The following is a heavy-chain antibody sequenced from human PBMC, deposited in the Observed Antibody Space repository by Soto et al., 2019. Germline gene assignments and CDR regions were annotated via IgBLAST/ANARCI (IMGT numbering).Heavy chain of an antibody. CDR1: GFTFSDYG. V-gene: IGHV3-30*18. CDR2: ISYDGSTK. D-gene: IGHD3-22*01. Sequence: QVQLVESRGGVVQPGRSLRLSCAAAGFTFSDYGMHWVRQAPGKGLEWLTVISYDGSTKYYIDSVKGRFTISRDNSKNTVFLQMNSLRAEDTAVYYCAKRYYYDSSGPLDYWGQGTVVTVSS. J-gene: IGHJ4*02. CDR3: AKRYYYDSSGPLDY.